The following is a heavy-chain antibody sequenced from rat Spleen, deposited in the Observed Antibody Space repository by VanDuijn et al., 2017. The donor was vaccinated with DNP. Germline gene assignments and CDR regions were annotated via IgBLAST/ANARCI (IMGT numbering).Heavy chain of an antibody. J-gene: IGHJ3*01. CDR1: GFTFNNYW. CDR3: ATSSSYGFAY. V-gene: IGHV4-2*01. CDR2: INKESSTI. Sequence: EVQVIESGGGFVQPGGSMKLSCEASGFTFNNYWMGWVRQAPGKGLEWIGEINKESSTINYTPSLKDKFTISRDNAQNTLYLQMDSLRSEDTATYYCATSSSYGFAYWGQGTLFTVSS. D-gene: IGHD1-2*01.